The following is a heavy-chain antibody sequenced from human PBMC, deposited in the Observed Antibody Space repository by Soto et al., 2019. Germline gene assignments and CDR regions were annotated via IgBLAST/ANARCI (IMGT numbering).Heavy chain of an antibody. CDR1: GYTFINFD. Sequence: ASVKVSCKXSGYTFINFDISWVRQAAGQGLEWLGWMNPGSGKTGYASKFQGRVAMTRDASTGTSHLELSSLTSDDTAVYYCARMASAGTLNWFDPWGQGTLVTVSS. CDR3: ARMASAGTLNWFDP. D-gene: IGHD6-13*01. J-gene: IGHJ5*02. CDR2: MNPGSGKT. V-gene: IGHV1-8*02.